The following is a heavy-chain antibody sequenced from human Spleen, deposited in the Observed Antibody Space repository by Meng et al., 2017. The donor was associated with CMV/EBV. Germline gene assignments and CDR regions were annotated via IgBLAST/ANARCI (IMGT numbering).Heavy chain of an antibody. CDR3: ARDRRGGYYSSSSKNYYYYGMDV. D-gene: IGHD6-6*01. CDR1: GFTFSSHA. Sequence: GESLKISCAASGFTFSSHAMHWVRQAPGKGLEWVAVISYDGSNKYYADSVKGRFTISRDNAKNSLYLQMNSLRAEDTAVYYCARDRRGGYYSSSSKNYYYYGMDVWGQGTTVTVSS. V-gene: IGHV3-30*04. CDR2: ISYDGSNK. J-gene: IGHJ6*02.